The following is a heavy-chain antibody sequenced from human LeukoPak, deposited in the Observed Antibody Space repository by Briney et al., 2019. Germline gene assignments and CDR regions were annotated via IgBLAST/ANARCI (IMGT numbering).Heavy chain of an antibody. D-gene: IGHD3-10*01. V-gene: IGHV3-23*01. CDR1: GFTFNNYA. CDR2: ISGSGGST. CDR3: AKDGSGFYYRYFDY. Sequence: GGSLRLSCAASGFTFNNYALSWVRQPPGKGLEWVASISGSGGSTNCTDSVKGRFTISRDNSQNTLYLQMNSLRAEDTAVYYCAKDGSGFYYRYFDYWGQGTLVTVSS. J-gene: IGHJ4*02.